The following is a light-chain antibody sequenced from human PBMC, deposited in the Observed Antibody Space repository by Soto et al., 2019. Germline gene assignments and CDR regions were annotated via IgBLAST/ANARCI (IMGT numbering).Light chain of an antibody. CDR3: TSYTSDSTYV. Sequence: QSVLTQPASVSGSPGQSITISCTGTSTDVGRYNYVSWYQQHPGKAPKLMVYDVSNRPSLVSNRFSGSKSGITASLTISGLQAEDEADYYCTSYTSDSTYVFGTGTKLTVL. V-gene: IGLV2-14*01. CDR2: DVS. CDR1: STDVGRYNY. J-gene: IGLJ1*01.